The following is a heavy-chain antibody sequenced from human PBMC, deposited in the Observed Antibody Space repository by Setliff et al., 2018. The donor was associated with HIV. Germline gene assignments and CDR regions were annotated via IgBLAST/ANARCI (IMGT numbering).Heavy chain of an antibody. V-gene: IGHV3-21*01. Sequence: PGGSLRLSCAASGFTFSSYSMNWVRQAPGKGLEWVSSISSSSSYIYYADSVKGRFTISRDNAKSSLYLQMNSLRAEDTAVYYCARDFVGSRLVFRLPHYYYMDVWGKGTTVTVS. CDR2: ISSSSSYI. D-gene: IGHD2-15*01. J-gene: IGHJ6*03. CDR1: GFTFSSYS. CDR3: ARDFVGSRLVFRLPHYYYMDV.